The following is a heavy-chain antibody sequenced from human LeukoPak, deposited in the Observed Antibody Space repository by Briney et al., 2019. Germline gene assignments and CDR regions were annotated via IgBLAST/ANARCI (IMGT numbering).Heavy chain of an antibody. CDR3: AMLGTGYSSSWYATFDY. Sequence: ASVKVSCKASGGTFSSYAISWVRQAPGQGLEWMGGIIPIFGTANYAQKFQGRVTITADESTRTAYMELSSLRSEDTAVYYCAMLGTGYSSSWYATFDYWGQGTLVTVSS. D-gene: IGHD6-13*01. CDR1: GGTFSSYA. V-gene: IGHV1-69*13. J-gene: IGHJ4*02. CDR2: IIPIFGTA.